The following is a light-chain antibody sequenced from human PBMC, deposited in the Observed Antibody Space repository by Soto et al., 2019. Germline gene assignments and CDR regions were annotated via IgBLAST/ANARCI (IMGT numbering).Light chain of an antibody. CDR3: QQYNNWPWLT. CDR2: GAS. V-gene: IGKV3-15*01. CDR1: QSVSNN. Sequence: EIVMTQSPATLSVSPGERATLSCRASQSVSNNLAWYQQKPGQSPSLLIYGASTRATGIPARFSGSGSKTEFTLTISSLQSEDFAVYYCQQYNNWPWLTFGGGTKVDIK. J-gene: IGKJ4*01.